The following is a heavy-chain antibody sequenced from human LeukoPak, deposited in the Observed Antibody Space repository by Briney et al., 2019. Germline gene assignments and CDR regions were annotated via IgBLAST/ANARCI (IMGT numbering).Heavy chain of an antibody. D-gene: IGHD6-19*01. CDR3: ARDLKTSGWYGDFDY. V-gene: IGHV3-74*01. Sequence: GGSLRLSCAASGFTVSTNYMSWVRQAPGKGLEWVSRINSDGSGTSYADSVKGRFTISRDNAKNTLYLQMNTLRAEDTAVYYCARDLKTSGWYGDFDYWGQGTLVTVSS. CDR2: INSDGSGT. J-gene: IGHJ4*02. CDR1: GFTVSTNY.